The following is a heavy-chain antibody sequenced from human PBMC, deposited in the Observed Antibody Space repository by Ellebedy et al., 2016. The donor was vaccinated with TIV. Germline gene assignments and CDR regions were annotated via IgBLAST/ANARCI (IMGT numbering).Heavy chain of an antibody. D-gene: IGHD1-26*01. Sequence: ASVKVSCXTSGYTFTDYGISWVRQAPGQGLEWMGWITAWNGTKKYAAKLQGRVTMTTDTSTRTAYMELRSLRSDDSAVYYCARSVWDAGEYLDFWGQGTLVSVSS. J-gene: IGHJ4*02. CDR3: ARSVWDAGEYLDF. V-gene: IGHV1-18*01. CDR1: GYTFTDYG. CDR2: ITAWNGTK.